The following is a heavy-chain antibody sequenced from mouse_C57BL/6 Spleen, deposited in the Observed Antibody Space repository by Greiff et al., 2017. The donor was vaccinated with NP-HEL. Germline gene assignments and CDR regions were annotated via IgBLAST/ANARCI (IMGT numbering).Heavy chain of an antibody. CDR3: TRDDYDRGDYYAMDY. J-gene: IGHJ4*01. V-gene: IGHV5-9-1*02. D-gene: IGHD2-4*01. CDR1: GFTFSSYA. Sequence: DVMLVESGEGLVKPGGSLKLSCAASGFTFSSYAMSWVRQTPEKRLEWVAYISSGGDYIYYADTVKGRFTISRDNARNTLYLQMSSLKSEDTAMYYCTRDDYDRGDYYAMDYWGQGTSVTVSS. CDR2: ISSGGDYI.